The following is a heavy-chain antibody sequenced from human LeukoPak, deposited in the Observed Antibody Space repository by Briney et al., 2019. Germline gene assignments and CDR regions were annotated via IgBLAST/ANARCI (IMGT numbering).Heavy chain of an antibody. CDR1: GYTLTSCH. V-gene: IGHV1-46*01. CDR3: ARASTPYYYDSSGYRYWYFDL. J-gene: IGHJ2*01. Sequence: GASVKVSCKASGYTLTSCHMHWLRQAPGQGPEWMGIINPSDGSTSYPQRFQGRVTMTRDTSTSTVNMELSSLRSEDTAVYYCARASTPYYYDSSGYRYWYFDLWGRGTLVTVSS. CDR2: INPSDGST. D-gene: IGHD3-22*01.